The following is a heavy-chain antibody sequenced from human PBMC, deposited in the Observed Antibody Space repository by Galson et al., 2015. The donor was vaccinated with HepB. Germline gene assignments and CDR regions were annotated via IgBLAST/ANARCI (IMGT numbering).Heavy chain of an antibody. D-gene: IGHD4-17*01. J-gene: IGHJ5*02. CDR3: ARGLTVTTEWFDP. CDR2: MNPNSGNT. Sequence: SVTVSCKASGYTFTSYGISWVRQATGQGLEWMGWMNPNSGNTGYAQKFQGRVTMTRNTSISTAYMELSSLRSEDTAVYYCARGLTVTTEWFDPWGQGTLVTVSS. CDR1: GYTFTSYG. V-gene: IGHV1-8*02.